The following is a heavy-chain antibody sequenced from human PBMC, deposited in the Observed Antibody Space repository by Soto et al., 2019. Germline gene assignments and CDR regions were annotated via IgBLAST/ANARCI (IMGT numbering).Heavy chain of an antibody. CDR1: GGTFSSYA. D-gene: IGHD4-17*01. J-gene: IGHJ5*01. CDR2: IIPIFGTA. CDR3: ASSDYGGYNWSDS. V-gene: IGHV1-69*06. Sequence: QVQLVQSGAEVKKPGSSVKVSCKASGGTFSSYAISRVRQAPGQGLEWRGGIIPIFGTANYAQKFQGRVTIPADKSTSTAYMALSTLRSEDTAVYYCASSDYGGYNWSDSWGQGSLVTVSS.